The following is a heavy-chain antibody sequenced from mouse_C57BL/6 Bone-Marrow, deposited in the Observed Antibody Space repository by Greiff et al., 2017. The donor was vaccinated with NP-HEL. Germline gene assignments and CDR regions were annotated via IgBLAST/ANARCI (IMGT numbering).Heavy chain of an antibody. Sequence: QVQLQQPGAELVKPGASVKLSCKASGYTFTSYWMHWVKQRPGQGLEWIGMIHPNSGSTNYNEKFKSKATLTVDKSSSTAYMQLSSLTSEDSAVYYCARCGYGSSFYWYFDVWGTGTTVTVSS. D-gene: IGHD1-1*01. CDR2: IHPNSGST. CDR1: GYTFTSYW. J-gene: IGHJ1*03. CDR3: ARCGYGSSFYWYFDV. V-gene: IGHV1-64*01.